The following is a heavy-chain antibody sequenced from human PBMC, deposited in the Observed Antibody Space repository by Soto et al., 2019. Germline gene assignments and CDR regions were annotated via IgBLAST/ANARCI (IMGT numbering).Heavy chain of an antibody. CDR2: INPNSGGT. J-gene: IGHJ4*02. CDR1: GYTFTGHY. Sequence: ASVKVSCKASGYTFTGHYIHWVRQAPGQGLEWMGWINPNSGGTNYAQKFQGRVTMTRDTSISTAYMELSRLRSDDTAVYYCARDEDFYFDYWGQGTLVTVSS. V-gene: IGHV1-2*02. CDR3: ARDEDFYFDY.